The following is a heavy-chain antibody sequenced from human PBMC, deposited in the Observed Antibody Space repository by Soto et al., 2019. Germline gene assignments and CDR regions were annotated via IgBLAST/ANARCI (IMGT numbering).Heavy chain of an antibody. D-gene: IGHD3-22*01. CDR1: GFTFTDYD. V-gene: IGHV3-48*01. CDR2: INRRSTTI. J-gene: IGHJ6*02. CDR3: ARDFGYDDV. Sequence: PGGSQRLSCAASGFTFTDYDMNWVRQAPGKGLEWVSYINRRSTTIYYADSVKGRFTISRDNAKNSLYLQMNSLRGEDTAVYYCARDFGYDDVWGQGTTVTVSS.